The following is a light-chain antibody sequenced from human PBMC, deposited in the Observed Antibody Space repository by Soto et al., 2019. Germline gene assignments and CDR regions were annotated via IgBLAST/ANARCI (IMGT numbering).Light chain of an antibody. CDR3: QSYDSSLSGYVV. CDR1: SSNIGAGYD. J-gene: IGLJ2*01. V-gene: IGLV1-40*01. Sequence: SVLTQPPSVSGAPGQRVTISCTGSSSNIGAGYDVHWYQQLPGTAPKLLIYGNNNRPSGVPDRFSASRSGTSVSLAITGLQPEDEADYYCQSYDSSLSGYVVFGGGTKLTVL. CDR2: GNN.